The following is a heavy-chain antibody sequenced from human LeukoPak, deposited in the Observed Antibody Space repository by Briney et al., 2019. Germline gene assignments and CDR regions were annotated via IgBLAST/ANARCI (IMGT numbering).Heavy chain of an antibody. V-gene: IGHV1-69*13. J-gene: IGHJ1*01. CDR1: GGTFISYA. Sequence: ASVKVSCKASGGTFISYAISWVRQAPGQGLEWMGGIIPIFGTANYAQKFQGRVTITADESTSTAYMELSSLRSEDTAVYYCARGRGYSSAEYFQHWGQGTLVTVSS. CDR2: IIPIFGTA. D-gene: IGHD3-22*01. CDR3: ARGRGYSSAEYFQH.